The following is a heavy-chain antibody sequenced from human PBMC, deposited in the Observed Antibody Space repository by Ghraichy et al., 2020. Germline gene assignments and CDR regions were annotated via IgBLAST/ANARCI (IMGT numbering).Heavy chain of an antibody. CDR3: ARRDCSGGSCYSDY. CDR1: GFTFSNYY. V-gene: IGHV3-48*02. CDR2: ISSGSSTI. Sequence: GGSLRLSCAASGFTFSNYYMNWVRQAPGKGLEWVSHISSGSSTIYYADSVKGRFTISRDSAKNSLYLQMNSLRDEDTAVYYCARRDCSGGSCYSDYWGQGTLVTVSS. J-gene: IGHJ4*02. D-gene: IGHD2-15*01.